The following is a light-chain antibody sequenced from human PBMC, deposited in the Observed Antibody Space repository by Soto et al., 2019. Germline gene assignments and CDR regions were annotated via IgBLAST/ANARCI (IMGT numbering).Light chain of an antibody. CDR1: QTINNW. CDR2: GVS. V-gene: IGKV1-5*03. CDR3: QQYRSVPTWA. Sequence: DIQLTQSPSTVSASVGDSVTITCRSSQTINNWLAWYQQKSGKAPKLLVFGVSTLQTGVPSRFSGSGSATEFTLTINGLQPDDFATYYCQQYRSVPTWAFGQGTTVEVK. J-gene: IGKJ1*01.